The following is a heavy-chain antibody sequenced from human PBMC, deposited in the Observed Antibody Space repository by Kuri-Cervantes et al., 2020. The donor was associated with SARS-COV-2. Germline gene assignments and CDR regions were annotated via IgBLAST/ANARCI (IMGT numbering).Heavy chain of an antibody. CDR3: ARAFGGSYFNWFDP. CDR1: GFTFSSYA. D-gene: IGHD1-26*01. CDR2: ISYDGSNK. V-gene: IGHV3-30*01. Sequence: GESLKISCAASGFTFSSYAMSWVRQAPGKGLEWVAVISYDGSNKYYADSVKGRFTISRDNSKNTLYLQMNSLRAEDTAVYYCARAFGGSYFNWFDPWGQGTLVTVSS. J-gene: IGHJ5*02.